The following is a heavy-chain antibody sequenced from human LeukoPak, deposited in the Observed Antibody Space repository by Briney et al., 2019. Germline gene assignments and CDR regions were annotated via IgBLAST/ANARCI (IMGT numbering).Heavy chain of an antibody. CDR3: ARDWYYYDSSGYYFEGYFDY. V-gene: IGHV7-4-1*02. CDR1: GYTFTSYA. J-gene: IGHJ4*02. CDR2: INTNTGNP. Sequence: ASVKVSCKASGYTFTSYAMNWVRQAPGQGLEWMGWINTNTGNPTYAQGFTGRFVFSLDTSVSTAYLQISSLKAEDTAVYYCARDWYYYDSSGYYFEGYFDYWGQGTLVTVSS. D-gene: IGHD3-22*01.